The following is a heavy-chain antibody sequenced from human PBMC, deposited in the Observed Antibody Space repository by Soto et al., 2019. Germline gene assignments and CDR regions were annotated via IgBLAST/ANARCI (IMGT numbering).Heavy chain of an antibody. V-gene: IGHV3-30*03. Sequence: QVQLVESGGGVVQPGRSLRLSCAASGFTFSSYGMHWVRQAPGKGLEWVAVISYDGSNKYYADSVKGRFPISRDNSKNTLYLQMNSLRAEDTAVYYCGRSMVRGVMMQVDYWGQGTLVTVSS. CDR2: ISYDGSNK. CDR3: GRSMVRGVMMQVDY. CDR1: GFTFSSYG. D-gene: IGHD3-10*01. J-gene: IGHJ4*02.